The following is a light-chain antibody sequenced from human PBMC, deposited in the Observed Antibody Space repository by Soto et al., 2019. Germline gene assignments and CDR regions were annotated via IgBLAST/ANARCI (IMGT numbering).Light chain of an antibody. CDR2: SNN. Sequence: QSVLTQPPSASGTPGQRVTISCSGSRSSIGSNTVNWYQHLPGTAPKLLIYSNNHRPSGVHDRFSASKTGASASLAISGLQSEDEGYYYCAAWDASLGGFYVFGTGTKLTVL. J-gene: IGLJ1*01. CDR3: AAWDASLGGFYV. V-gene: IGLV1-44*01. CDR1: RSSIGSNT.